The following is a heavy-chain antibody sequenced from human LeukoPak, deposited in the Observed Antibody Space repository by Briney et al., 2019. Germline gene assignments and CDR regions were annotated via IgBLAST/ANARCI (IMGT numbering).Heavy chain of an antibody. D-gene: IGHD6-19*01. CDR2: IYHSGST. CDR1: GGSISSGGYS. J-gene: IGHJ3*02. V-gene: IGHV4-39*07. CDR3: ARGIAVAGYDAFDI. Sequence: SETLSLTCAVSGGSISSGGYSWSWIRQPPGKGLEWIGSIYHSGSTYYNPSLKSRVTISVDTSKNQFSLKLSSVTAADTAVYYCARGIAVAGYDAFDIWGQGTMVTVSS.